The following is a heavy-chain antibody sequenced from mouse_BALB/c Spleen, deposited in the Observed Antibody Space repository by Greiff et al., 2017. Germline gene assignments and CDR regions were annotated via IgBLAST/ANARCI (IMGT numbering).Heavy chain of an antibody. CDR2: IDPSDSYT. Sequence: QVQLQQPGAELVKPGASVKLSCKASGYTFTSYWMHWVKQRPGQGLEWIGEIDPSDSYTNYNQKFKGKATLTVDKSSSTAYMQLSSLTSEDSAVCYGAAGGWEGDDYWGQGTTVTVSA. CDR1: GYTFTSYW. CDR3: AAGGWEGDDY. J-gene: IGHJ2*01. V-gene: IGHV1-69*02. D-gene: IGHD3-3*01.